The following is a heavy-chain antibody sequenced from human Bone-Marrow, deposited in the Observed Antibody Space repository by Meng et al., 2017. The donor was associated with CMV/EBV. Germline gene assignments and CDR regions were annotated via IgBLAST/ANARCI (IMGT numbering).Heavy chain of an antibody. D-gene: IGHD3-22*01. V-gene: IGHV3-9*01. J-gene: IGHJ4*02. CDR2: ISWNSGSI. Sequence: SLKISCAASGFTFDDYAMHWVRQAPGKGLEWVSGISWNSGSIGYADSVKGRFTISRDNAKNSLYLQMNSLRAEDTAVYYCARDRGGVYYDSSGFVDYWGQGTLVTVSS. CDR3: ARDRGGVYYDSSGFVDY. CDR1: GFTFDDYA.